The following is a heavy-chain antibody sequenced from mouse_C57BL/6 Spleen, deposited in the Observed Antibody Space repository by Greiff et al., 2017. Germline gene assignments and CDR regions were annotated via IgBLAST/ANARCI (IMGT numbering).Heavy chain of an antibody. CDR2: IYPGSGST. V-gene: IGHV1-55*01. CDR1: GYTFTSYW. J-gene: IGHJ4*01. CDR3: ASGGGYDDYYAMDY. Sequence: QVQLQQPGAELVKPGASVKMSCKASGYTFTSYWITWVKQRPGQGLEWIGDIYPGSGSTNYNEKFKSKATLTVDTSSSTAYMQLSSLTSEDSAVYYCASGGGYDDYYAMDYWGQGTSVTVSS. D-gene: IGHD2-2*01.